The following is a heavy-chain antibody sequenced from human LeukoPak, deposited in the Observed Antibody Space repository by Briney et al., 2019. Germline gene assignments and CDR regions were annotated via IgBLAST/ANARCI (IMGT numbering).Heavy chain of an antibody. CDR3: TRGGASSGYDY. J-gene: IGHJ4*02. Sequence: ASVTVSCKACRCTFTPYDISWARQAPGQGREGMGWISTYNGNTTYAQKVQGRVTITTDTTTSTAYMELRSLRSDDTAVYYCTRGGASSGYDYWGEGTLVTVSS. D-gene: IGHD6-19*01. V-gene: IGHV1-18*01. CDR1: RCTFTPYD. CDR2: ISTYNGNT.